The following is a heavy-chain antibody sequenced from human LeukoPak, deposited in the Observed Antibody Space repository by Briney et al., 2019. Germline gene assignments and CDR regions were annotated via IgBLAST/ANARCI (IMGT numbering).Heavy chain of an antibody. J-gene: IGHJ4*02. D-gene: IGHD3-16*02. CDR3: AREGGAPYDYVWGSYRPFDC. CDR2: IIPILGIA. V-gene: IGHV1-69*04. CDR1: GGTFSSYA. Sequence: ASVKVSCKASGGTFSSYAISWVRQAPGQGLEWMGRIIPILGIAKYAQKFQGRVTITADKSTSTAYMELSSLRSEDTAMYYCAREGGAPYDYVWGSYRPFDCWGQGTLVTVSS.